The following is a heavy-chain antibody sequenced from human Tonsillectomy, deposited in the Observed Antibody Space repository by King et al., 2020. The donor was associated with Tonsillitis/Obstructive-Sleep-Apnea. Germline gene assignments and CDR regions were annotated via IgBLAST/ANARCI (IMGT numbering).Heavy chain of an antibody. J-gene: IGHJ3*01. D-gene: IGHD5-24*01. Sequence: VQLVESGADLVQPGGSLKLSCTASGYTFTSYWMSWVRQAPGQGLEWVANIKLDRGDKYYVHSVKGRVTITRDKAKNSLYLQMNSLRAEDTAVYYCARRNIDGYNTHLWRQGTIVTVSS. CDR2: IKLDRGDK. CDR3: ARRNIDGYNTHL. CDR1: GYTFTSYW. V-gene: IGHV3-7*03.